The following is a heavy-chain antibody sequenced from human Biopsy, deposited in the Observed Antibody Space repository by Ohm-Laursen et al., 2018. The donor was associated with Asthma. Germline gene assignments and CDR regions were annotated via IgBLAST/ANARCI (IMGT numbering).Heavy chain of an antibody. J-gene: IGHJ1*01. V-gene: IGHV3-33*05. CDR1: GFTFSNYG. D-gene: IGHD3-3*02. CDR3: ARTFHFWSPYHAEHYQL. CDR2: ISFDVSNK. Sequence: SLRLSCAASGFTFSNYGMHWVRQAPGKGLEWVAVISFDVSNKDFADSVKGRFTISRDNSKDTLYLQVNSLRAEDTAVYYCARTFHFWSPYHAEHYQLWGQGTLVTVPS.